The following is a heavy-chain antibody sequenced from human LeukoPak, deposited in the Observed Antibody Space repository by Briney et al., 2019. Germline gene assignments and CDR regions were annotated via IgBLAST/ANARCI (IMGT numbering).Heavy chain of an antibody. CDR3: ARTSEYSSFANY. J-gene: IGHJ4*02. Sequence: ASVKVSCKASGYTFTSYDIDWVRQATGQGLEWMGWMNPNSGNTGYAQKFQGRVTMTRNTSISTAYMELSSLRSEDTAVYYCARTSEYSSFANYWGQGTLVTVSS. CDR2: MNPNSGNT. V-gene: IGHV1-8*01. D-gene: IGHD6-6*01. CDR1: GYTFTSYD.